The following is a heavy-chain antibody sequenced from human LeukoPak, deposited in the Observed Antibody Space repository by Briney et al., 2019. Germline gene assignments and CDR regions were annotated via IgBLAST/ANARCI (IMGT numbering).Heavy chain of an antibody. V-gene: IGHV5-51*01. CDR2: IYPGDSDT. CDR3: ARLGYDSSGYYSYVAYYFDY. D-gene: IGHD3-22*01. J-gene: IGHJ4*02. CDR1: GYSFTSYW. Sequence: PGESLKISCKGSGYSFTSYWIGWVRQMPGKGLEWMGIIYPGDSDTRYSPSFQGQVTISADKSISTAYLQWSSLKASDTAMYYCARLGYDSSGYYSYVAYYFDYWGQGTLVTVSS.